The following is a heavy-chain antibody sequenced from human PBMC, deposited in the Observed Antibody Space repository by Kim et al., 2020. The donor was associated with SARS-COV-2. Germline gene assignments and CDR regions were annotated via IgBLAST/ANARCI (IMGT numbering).Heavy chain of an antibody. CDR2: GTE. V-gene: IGHV1-69*06. Sequence: GTENYDQKFQGRVTITADKSTSTAYMELSSLRSEDTAVYYWARGAHVLDYWGQGTLVTVSS. J-gene: IGHJ4*02. CDR3: ARGAHVLDY.